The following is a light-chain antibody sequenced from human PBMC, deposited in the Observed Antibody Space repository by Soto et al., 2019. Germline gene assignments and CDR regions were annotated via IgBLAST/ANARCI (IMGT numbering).Light chain of an antibody. Sequence: DIQMTQSPPSLSASVGDRVTITCRASQSISSYLNWYQQKPGKAPKLLIYAASSLQSGVPSRFSGSGSGTDFTLTTSSLQPEDFATYYCQQSYSTPLTFGGGTKVDIK. V-gene: IGKV1-39*01. CDR3: QQSYSTPLT. CDR1: QSISSY. J-gene: IGKJ4*01. CDR2: AAS.